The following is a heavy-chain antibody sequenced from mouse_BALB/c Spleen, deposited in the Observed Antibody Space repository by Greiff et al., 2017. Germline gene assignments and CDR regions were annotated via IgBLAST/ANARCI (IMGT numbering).Heavy chain of an antibody. CDR2: ILPGSGST. CDR1: GYTFSSYW. CDR3: ARVREDGLLRAMDY. Sequence: QVQLQQSGAELMKPGASVKISCKATGYTFSSYWIEWVKQRPGHGLEWIGEILPGSGSTNYNEKFKGKATFTADTSSNTAYMQLSSLTSEDSAVYYCARVREDGLLRAMDYWGQGTSVTVSS. D-gene: IGHD2-3*01. V-gene: IGHV1-9*01. J-gene: IGHJ4*01.